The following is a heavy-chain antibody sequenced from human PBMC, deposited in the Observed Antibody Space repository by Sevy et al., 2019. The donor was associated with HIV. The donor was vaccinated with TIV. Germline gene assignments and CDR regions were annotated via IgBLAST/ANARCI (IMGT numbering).Heavy chain of an antibody. CDR2: TYYRSKWYT. J-gene: IGHJ4*02. CDR3: TRGAHSLDY. Sequence: SQTLSLTCVISGDSVSSNRAAWNWIRQSPSRGLEWLGRTYYRSKWYTAYAVSVKSRITINPDTSKNEVSLQLNSVTPEETAVYYCTRGAHSLDYWGQGTLVTVSS. D-gene: IGHD2-15*01. V-gene: IGHV6-1*01. CDR1: GDSVSSNRAA.